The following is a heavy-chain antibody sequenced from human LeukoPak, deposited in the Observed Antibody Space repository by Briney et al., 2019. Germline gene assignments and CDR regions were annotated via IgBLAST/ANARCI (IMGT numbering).Heavy chain of an antibody. CDR2: INAGNGNT. J-gene: IGHJ5*02. D-gene: IGHD4-11*01. Sequence: GASVKVSCKAYGYIFTSYAMHWVRQAPGQRLEWIGWINAGNGNTKYSQKFQGRVTITRDTSASTAYMELSSLRSEDTAVYYCARDLSPHPPPDYSANWFDPWGQGTLVTVSS. CDR1: GYIFTSYA. V-gene: IGHV1-3*01. CDR3: ARDLSPHPPPDYSANWFDP.